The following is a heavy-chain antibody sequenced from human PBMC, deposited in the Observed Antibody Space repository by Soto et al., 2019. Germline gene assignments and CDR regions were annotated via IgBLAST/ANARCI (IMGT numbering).Heavy chain of an antibody. CDR3: ARDLVCLGYCSGGSCYSRPNWFDP. J-gene: IGHJ5*02. Sequence: QVQLQESGPGLVKPSETLSLTCTVSGGSISSYYWSLIRQPAGKGLEWIGRIYTSGSTNYNPSLKGRVTMSLEPSKNQFSLKLSSVTAADTAVYYCARDLVCLGYCSGGSCYSRPNWFDPWGQGTLVTVSS. D-gene: IGHD2-15*01. V-gene: IGHV4-4*07. CDR2: IYTSGST. CDR1: GGSISSYY.